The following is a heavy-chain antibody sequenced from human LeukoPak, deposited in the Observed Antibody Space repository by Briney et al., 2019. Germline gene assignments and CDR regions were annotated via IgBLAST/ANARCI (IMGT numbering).Heavy chain of an antibody. CDR3: ARDPRREVFQH. CDR2: IYHSGST. Sequence: SETLSLTCTVSGYSISSGYYWGWIRQPPGKGLEWIGSIYHSGSTYYNPSLKSRVTISVDTSKNQFSLKLSSVTAADTAVYYCARDPRREVFQHWGQGTLVTVSS. J-gene: IGHJ1*01. V-gene: IGHV4-38-2*02. CDR1: GYSISSGYY. D-gene: IGHD1-26*01.